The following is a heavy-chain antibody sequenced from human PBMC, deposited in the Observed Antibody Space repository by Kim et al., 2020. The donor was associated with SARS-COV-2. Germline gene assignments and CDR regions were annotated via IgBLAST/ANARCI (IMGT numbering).Heavy chain of an antibody. V-gene: IGHV3-21*01. D-gene: IGHD6-6*01. J-gene: IGHJ4*02. Sequence: YYADSVKGRFTSSRDNAKNSLYLQMNSLRAEDTAVYYCARDTAARENFDYWGQGTLVTVSS. CDR3: ARDTAARENFDY.